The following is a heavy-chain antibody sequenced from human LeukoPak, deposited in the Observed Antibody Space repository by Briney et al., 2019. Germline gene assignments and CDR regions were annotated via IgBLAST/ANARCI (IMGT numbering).Heavy chain of an antibody. D-gene: IGHD6-19*01. V-gene: IGHV3-73*01. CDR1: GFIFSGSD. Sequence: GGSLRLSCAASGFIFSGSDIHWVRQTSGKGLEWVGRITTKPSNYATAYAASVKGRFTISRDDSENTAYLQMSSLKTEDTAVYFCTTYRSGHYWGQGTLVTVSS. J-gene: IGHJ4*02. CDR3: TTYRSGHY. CDR2: ITTKPSNYAT.